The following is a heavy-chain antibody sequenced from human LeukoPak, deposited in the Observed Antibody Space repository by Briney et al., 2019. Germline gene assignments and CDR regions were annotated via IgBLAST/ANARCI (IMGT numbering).Heavy chain of an antibody. CDR2: IYPGDSDT. J-gene: IGHJ4*02. D-gene: IGHD2-15*01. CDR1: GYSFTSYW. CDR3: ARPYCSGGSCYFSPDY. Sequence: RESLKISCKGSGYSFTSYWIGWVRQMPGKGLEWMGIIYPGDSDTRYSPSFQGQVTISADKSISTAYLQWSSLKASDTAMYYCARPYCSGGSCYFSPDYWGQGTLVTVSS. V-gene: IGHV5-51*01.